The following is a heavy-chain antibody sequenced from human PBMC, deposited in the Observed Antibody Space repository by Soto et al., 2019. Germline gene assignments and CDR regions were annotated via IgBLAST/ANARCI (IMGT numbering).Heavy chain of an antibody. CDR2: IYHSGST. J-gene: IGHJ6*02. Sequence: PSETLSLTCAVSGGSISSGGYSWSWIRQPPGKGLEWIGYIYHSGSTYYNPSLKSRVTISVDRSKNQFSLKLSSVTAADTAVYYCAREVAQRGHYYYYGMDVWGQGTTVTVSS. CDR3: AREVAQRGHYYYYGMDV. D-gene: IGHD1-1*01. CDR1: GGSISSGGYS. V-gene: IGHV4-30-2*01.